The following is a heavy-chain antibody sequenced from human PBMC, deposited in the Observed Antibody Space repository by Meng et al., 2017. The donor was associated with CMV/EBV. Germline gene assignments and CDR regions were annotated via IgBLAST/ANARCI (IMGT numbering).Heavy chain of an antibody. J-gene: IGHJ5*02. Sequence: ASVKVSCKASGYTFTSYDINWVRQATGQGLEWMGWINPNSGGTNYAQKFQGRVTMTRDTSISTAYMELSRLRSDDTAVYYCARDHGGVVPAYWFDPWGQGTLVTVSS. D-gene: IGHD2-2*01. CDR3: ARDHGGVVPAYWFDP. CDR2: INPNSGGT. V-gene: IGHV1-2*02. CDR1: GYTFTSYD.